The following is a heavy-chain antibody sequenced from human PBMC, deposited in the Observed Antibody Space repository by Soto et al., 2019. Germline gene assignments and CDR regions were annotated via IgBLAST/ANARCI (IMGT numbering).Heavy chain of an antibody. Sequence: QVQLVQSGAEVKKPGASVKVSCKASGYTFTSYDISWVRQTPGQGLDWMGWISTYNVNTHYSQKLQGRVTMTPDTSASTAYMQLRILRSADTAVCYCARGFRVAATRRRFDPWGQGTLVTVSS. CDR2: ISTYNVNT. CDR3: ARGFRVAATRRRFDP. J-gene: IGHJ5*02. V-gene: IGHV1-18*01. D-gene: IGHD2-15*01. CDR1: GYTFTSYD.